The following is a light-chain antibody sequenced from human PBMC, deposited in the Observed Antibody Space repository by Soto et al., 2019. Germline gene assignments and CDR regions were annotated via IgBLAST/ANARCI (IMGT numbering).Light chain of an antibody. CDR2: GAS. Sequence: IVITQPPATLSVSPGERATLSCRARQSVSSNLAWYQQKPGQAPRRLIYGASSRATGIPARFSGSGSGTESTLTISSLQSEDFAVYYCQQYNNWLAPFGGG. J-gene: IGKJ4*01. V-gene: IGKV3D-15*01. CDR1: QSVSSN. CDR3: QQYNNWLAP.